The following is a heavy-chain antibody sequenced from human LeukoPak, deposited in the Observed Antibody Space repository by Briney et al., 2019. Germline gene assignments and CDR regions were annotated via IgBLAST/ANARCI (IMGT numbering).Heavy chain of an antibody. CDR3: ASGIAVAGT. CDR2: IYHSGST. Sequence: SETLSLTCAVSGYSISSGYYWGWIRQPPGKGLEWIGSIYHSGSTYYNPSLKSRVTISVDTSKNQFSLKLSSVTAADTAVYYCASGIAVAGTWGQGTLVTVSS. D-gene: IGHD6-19*01. V-gene: IGHV4-38-2*01. CDR1: GYSISSGYY. J-gene: IGHJ4*02.